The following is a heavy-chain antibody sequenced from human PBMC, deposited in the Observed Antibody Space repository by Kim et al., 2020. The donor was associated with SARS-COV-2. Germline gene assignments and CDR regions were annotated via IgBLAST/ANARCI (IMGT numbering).Heavy chain of an antibody. V-gene: IGHV3-7*03. CDR2: SEK. D-gene: IGHD1-26*01. CDR3: ARLGAKRTD. Sequence: SEKYYVDSVKGRFTISRDNAKNSLYLQMNSLRAEDTAVYYCARLGAKRTDWGQGTLVTVSS. J-gene: IGHJ4*02.